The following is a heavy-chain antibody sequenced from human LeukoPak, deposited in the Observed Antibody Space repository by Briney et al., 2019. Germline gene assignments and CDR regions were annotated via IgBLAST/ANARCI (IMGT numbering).Heavy chain of an antibody. CDR1: GGSISSYY. CDR2: IYTSGST. CDR3: ARDIVVVPAAIARRRRAYYYYGMDV. D-gene: IGHD2-2*02. V-gene: IGHV4-4*07. Sequence: SETLSLTCTVSGGSISSYYWSWIRQPAGKGLEWIGRIYTSGSTNYNPSLKSRVTMSVDTSKNQFSLKLSSVTAADTAVYYCARDIVVVPAAIARRRRAYYYYGMDVWGQGTTVTVSS. J-gene: IGHJ6*02.